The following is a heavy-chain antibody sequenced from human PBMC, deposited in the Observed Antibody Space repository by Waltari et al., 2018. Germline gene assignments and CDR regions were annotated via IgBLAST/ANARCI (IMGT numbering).Heavy chain of an antibody. Sequence: EVQLVESGGGLVQPGGSLRLSCEASGFTFSSYWMHWVRQAPGKGLAWVSRISSNENTTTYADSVKGRFTISRDNAKNTLYLQMNSLRAEDMAVYYCARVEYSYGPYCFDSWGQGTPVTVSS. CDR2: ISSNENTT. J-gene: IGHJ4*02. CDR1: GFTFSSYW. CDR3: ARVEYSYGPYCFDS. D-gene: IGHD5-18*01. V-gene: IGHV3-74*01.